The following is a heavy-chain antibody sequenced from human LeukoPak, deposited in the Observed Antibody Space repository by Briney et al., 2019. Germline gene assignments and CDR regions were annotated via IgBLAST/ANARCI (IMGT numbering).Heavy chain of an antibody. Sequence: PSETLSLTYTVSGGSISSYYWSWIRQPPGKGLEWIGYIYHSGSTYYNPSLKSRVTISVDRSKNQFSLKLSSVTAADTAVYYCARGYGDYDYFDYWGQGTLVTVSS. V-gene: IGHV4-59*12. D-gene: IGHD4-17*01. CDR1: GGSISSYY. J-gene: IGHJ4*02. CDR3: ARGYGDYDYFDY. CDR2: IYHSGST.